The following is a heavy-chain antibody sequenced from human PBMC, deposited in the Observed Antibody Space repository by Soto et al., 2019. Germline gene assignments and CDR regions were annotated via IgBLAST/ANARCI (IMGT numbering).Heavy chain of an antibody. D-gene: IGHD2-21*02. CDR1: GGSISSHS. J-gene: IGHJ4*01. CDR3: ARHGAVTAQLGFFALDY. CDR2: VYYSGST. Sequence: PSETVALTCAVSGGSISSHSWSWTRQPPGEGLEWIGHVYYSGSTNYNHSLKSRVTISVDTFKNQFSLRLTSVTAAYTSVYYCARHGAVTAQLGFFALDYW. V-gene: IGHV4-59*08.